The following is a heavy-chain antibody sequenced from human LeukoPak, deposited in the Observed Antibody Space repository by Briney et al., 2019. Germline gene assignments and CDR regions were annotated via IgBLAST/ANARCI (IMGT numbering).Heavy chain of an antibody. Sequence: SETLSLTCTVSGYSISSGYYWGWIRQPPGKGLEWIGSIYHSGSTYYNPSLKSRVTISVDTSKNQFSLKLSSVTAADTAVYYCASYYGSGSSTDYWGQGTTVTVSS. CDR1: GYSISSGYY. CDR3: ASYYGSGSSTDY. CDR2: IYHSGST. J-gene: IGHJ4*03. V-gene: IGHV4-38-2*02. D-gene: IGHD3-10*01.